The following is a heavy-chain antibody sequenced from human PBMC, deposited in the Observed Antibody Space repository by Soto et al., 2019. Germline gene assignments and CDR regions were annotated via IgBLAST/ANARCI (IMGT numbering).Heavy chain of an antibody. V-gene: IGHV2-5*02. CDR2: IYWDDDK. CDR3: ARARLYCTGGSCTTWFDY. Sequence: QITLKESGPTLVKPTQTLTLTCTFSGLSLSTTGVGVGWIRQPTGKALEWLALIYWDDDKRYSPFLNSRLTITKDTSKNQVVLTMTNMDPVDTATYYCARARLYCTGGSCTTWFDYWGQGTLVTVSS. CDR1: GLSLSTTGVG. D-gene: IGHD2-15*01. J-gene: IGHJ4*02.